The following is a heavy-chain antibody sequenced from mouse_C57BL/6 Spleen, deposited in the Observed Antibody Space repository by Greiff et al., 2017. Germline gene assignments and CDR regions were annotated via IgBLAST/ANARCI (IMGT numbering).Heavy chain of an antibody. J-gene: IGHJ2*01. Sequence: EVLLVESGAGLVRPGASVKLSCAASGFTFSDYGMHWVRQGPEQGLEWVGYIGTGSGNTYYAEKVKGRVTIPRDTATNTLFLQLSSLRSEDTAMYYCARQGKSELDYWGQGTTLTVAS. CDR1: GFTFSDYG. V-gene: IGHV5-17*01. CDR3: ARQGKSELDY. CDR2: IGTGSGNT.